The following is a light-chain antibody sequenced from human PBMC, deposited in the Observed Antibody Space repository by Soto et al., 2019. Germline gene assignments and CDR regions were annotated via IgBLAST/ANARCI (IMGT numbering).Light chain of an antibody. J-gene: IGLJ2*01. CDR2: DVN. Sequence: QSALTQPASMSGSPGQSITISCTGSSSDIGAYNYVSWYQHHPGKAPKLIIYDVNTRPSGISNRFSGSRSGNTASLTISGLLAQDEADYYCSSYTITHIPVIFGGGTQLTVL. CDR3: SSYTITHIPVI. CDR1: SSDIGAYNY. V-gene: IGLV2-14*01.